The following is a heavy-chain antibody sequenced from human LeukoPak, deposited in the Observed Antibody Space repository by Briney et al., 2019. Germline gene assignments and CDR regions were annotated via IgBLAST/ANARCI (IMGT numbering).Heavy chain of an antibody. D-gene: IGHD3/OR15-3a*01. V-gene: IGHV7-4-1*02. Sequence: GASVKVSCKASGYTFTSYGISWVRQAPGQGLEWMGWINTNTGNPTYAQGFTGRFVFSLDTSVSTAYLQISSLKAEDTAVYYCARTGRLMDYYFDYWGQGTLVTVSS. CDR3: ARTGRLMDYYFDY. CDR2: INTNTGNP. J-gene: IGHJ4*02. CDR1: GYTFTSYG.